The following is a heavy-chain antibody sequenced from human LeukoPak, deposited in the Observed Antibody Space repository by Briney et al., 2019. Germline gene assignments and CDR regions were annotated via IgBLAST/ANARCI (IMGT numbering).Heavy chain of an antibody. CDR2: VSYDGGSQ. CDR3: AKDSGQWLDGNYYGMDV. J-gene: IGHJ6*02. V-gene: IGHV3-30*18. Sequence: GGSLRLSCAASGFSFSRYGMQWVRQAPGKGLEWVAGVSYDGGSQYYSDSVRGRFTISRDNSKNTLYLQMNSLRAEDTAVYYCAKDSGQWLDGNYYGMDVWGQGATVTFSS. D-gene: IGHD6-19*01. CDR1: GFSFSRYG.